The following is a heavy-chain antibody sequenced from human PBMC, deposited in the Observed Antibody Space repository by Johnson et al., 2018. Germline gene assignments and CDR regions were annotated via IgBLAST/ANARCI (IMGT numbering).Heavy chain of an antibody. CDR2: IIPIFGTA. J-gene: IGHJ4*02. D-gene: IGHD2-15*01. CDR1: GGTFSSYV. CDR3: GRGYCSGGSCPEGY. V-gene: IGHV1-69*01. Sequence: QVQLVQSGAEVKKPGSSVKVSCKASGGTFSSYVISWVRQAPGQGLEWMGGIIPIFGTANYAQKFQGRVTITADESASTAYMELSSLRSEDTAVYDCGRGYCSGGSCPEGYWGQGTLVTVSS.